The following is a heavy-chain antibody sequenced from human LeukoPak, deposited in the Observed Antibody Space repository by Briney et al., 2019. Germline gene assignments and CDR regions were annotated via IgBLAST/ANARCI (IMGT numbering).Heavy chain of an antibody. D-gene: IGHD3-3*01. J-gene: IGHJ4*02. CDR3: ARDIGFFWSGYYPTQFDY. CDR2: ISSSSSYI. Sequence: GSLRLSCAASGFTFSSYSMNWVRQAPGKGLEWVSSISSSSSYIYYADSVKGRFTISRDNAKNSLYLQMNSLRAEDTAVYYCARDIGFFWSGYYPTQFDYWGQGTLVTVSS. V-gene: IGHV3-21*01. CDR1: GFTFSSYS.